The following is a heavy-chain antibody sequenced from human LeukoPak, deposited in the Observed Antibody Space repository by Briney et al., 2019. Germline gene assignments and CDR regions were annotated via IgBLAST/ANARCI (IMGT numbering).Heavy chain of an antibody. Sequence: EASVKVSCKASGYTFTSYDINWVRQATGQGLGWMGWMNPNSGNTGYAQKLQGRVTMTTDTSTSTAYMELRSLRSDDTAVYYCARGGQIFGVVIDYWGQGTLVTVSS. CDR1: GYTFTSYD. D-gene: IGHD3-3*01. CDR2: MNPNSGNT. V-gene: IGHV1-8*02. J-gene: IGHJ4*02. CDR3: ARGGQIFGVVIDY.